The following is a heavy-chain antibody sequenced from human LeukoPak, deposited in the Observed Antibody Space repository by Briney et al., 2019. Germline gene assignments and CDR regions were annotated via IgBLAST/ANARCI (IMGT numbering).Heavy chain of an antibody. D-gene: IGHD3-10*01. Sequence: SETLSLTCAVSGGSISSSNWWSWVRQPPGKGLEWIGEIYHSGSTNYDPSLKSRVTISVDKSKNQFSLKLSSVTAADTAVYYCARDQFGTSFGDAFDIWGQGTMVTVSS. CDR2: IYHSGST. CDR1: GGSISSSNW. V-gene: IGHV4-4*02. CDR3: ARDQFGTSFGDAFDI. J-gene: IGHJ3*02.